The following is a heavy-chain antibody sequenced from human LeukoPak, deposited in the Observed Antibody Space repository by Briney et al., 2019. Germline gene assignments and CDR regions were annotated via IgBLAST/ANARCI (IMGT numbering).Heavy chain of an antibody. CDR2: IYTSGST. CDR3: VAAAGLPPSDYYYMDV. D-gene: IGHD6-13*01. J-gene: IGHJ6*03. V-gene: IGHV4-61*02. CDR1: GGSISSGSYY. Sequence: SETLSLTCTVSGGSISSGSYYWSWIRQPAGKGLEWIGRIYTSGSTNYNPSLKSRVTISVDTSKNQFSLKLSSVTAADTAVYYCVAAAGLPPSDYYYMDVWGKGTTATVSS.